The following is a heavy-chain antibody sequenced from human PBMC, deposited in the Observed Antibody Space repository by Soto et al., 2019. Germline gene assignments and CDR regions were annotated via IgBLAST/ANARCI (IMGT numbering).Heavy chain of an antibody. Sequence: EASVKVSCKASGYTFTGYYMHWVRQAPGQGLEWMGWINPNSGGTNYAQKFQGRVTMTRDTSISTAYMELSRLRSDDTAVYYCARSYSSSPRAYYYYGMDVWGQGTTVTVSS. CDR1: GYTFTGYY. V-gene: IGHV1-2*02. CDR3: ARSYSSSPRAYYYYGMDV. CDR2: INPNSGGT. J-gene: IGHJ6*02. D-gene: IGHD6-6*01.